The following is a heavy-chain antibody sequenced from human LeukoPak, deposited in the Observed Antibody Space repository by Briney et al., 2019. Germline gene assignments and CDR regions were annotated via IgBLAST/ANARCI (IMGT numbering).Heavy chain of an antibody. V-gene: IGHV4-38-2*01. Sequence: SETLSLTCVVSGYSISSGYYCGWIRQPPGKGLEYIGSIYHSGNTYYNPSLKSRVTISVDTSKNQFSLKLRSVTAADAAVYYCARVRFFDSSGYYYDFDYWGQGALVTVSS. D-gene: IGHD3-22*01. CDR1: GYSISSGYY. CDR3: ARVRFFDSSGYYYDFDY. J-gene: IGHJ4*02. CDR2: IYHSGNT.